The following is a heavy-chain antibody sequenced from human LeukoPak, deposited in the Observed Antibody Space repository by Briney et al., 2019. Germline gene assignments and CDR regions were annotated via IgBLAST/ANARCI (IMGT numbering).Heavy chain of an antibody. Sequence: PGGSLRLSCAASGFTFSSYSMNWVRQAPGKGLEWVSYISSSSSTIYYADSVKGRFTISRDNAKNSLYLQMDSLRDEDTAVYYCARDITVTNVVYYYYGMDVWGQGTTVTVSS. CDR1: GFTFSSYS. V-gene: IGHV3-48*02. CDR3: ARDITVTNVVYYYYGMDV. D-gene: IGHD4-17*01. CDR2: ISSSSSTI. J-gene: IGHJ6*02.